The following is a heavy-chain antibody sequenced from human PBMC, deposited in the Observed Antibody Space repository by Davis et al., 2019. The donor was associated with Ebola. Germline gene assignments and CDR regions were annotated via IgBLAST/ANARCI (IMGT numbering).Heavy chain of an antibody. Sequence: SETLSLTCTVSGGSISSYYWSWIRQPPGKGLEWIGYIYYSGSTNYNPSLKSRVTISVDTSKNQFSLKLSSVTAADTAVYYCARGGRWLSYDYWGQGTLVTVSS. CDR1: GGSISSYY. J-gene: IGHJ4*02. CDR3: ARGGRWLSYDY. D-gene: IGHD2-15*01. CDR2: IYYSGST. V-gene: IGHV4-59*12.